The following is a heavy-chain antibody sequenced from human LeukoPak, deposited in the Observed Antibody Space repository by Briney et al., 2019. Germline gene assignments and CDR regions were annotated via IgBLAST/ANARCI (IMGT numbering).Heavy chain of an antibody. CDR2: ISAYNGNT. J-gene: IGHJ6*03. CDR3: ARDGAAAGKFNGYYYYYYMGV. D-gene: IGHD6-13*01. Sequence: GASVKVSCKASGYTFTSYGISWVRQAPGQGLEWMGWISAYNGNTNYAQKLQGRVTMTTDTSTSTAYMELRSLRSDDTAVYYCARDGAAAGKFNGYYYYYYMGVWGKGTTVTVSS. V-gene: IGHV1-18*01. CDR1: GYTFTSYG.